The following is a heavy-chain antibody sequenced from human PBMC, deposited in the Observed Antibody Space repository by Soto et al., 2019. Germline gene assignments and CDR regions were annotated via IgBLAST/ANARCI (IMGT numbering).Heavy chain of an antibody. CDR1: GFTISSYS. CDR2: ISSSTSYI. J-gene: IGHJ4*02. D-gene: IGHD2-21*02. Sequence: PGGSLRLSCAASGFTISSYSMNWVRQAPGKGLEWVSSISSSTSYIYYADSVKGRFTISRDNAKNSLYLQMNSLRAEDTAVYYCARGGIVVVTAPGYWGQGTLVTVSS. CDR3: ARGGIVVVTAPGY. V-gene: IGHV3-21*01.